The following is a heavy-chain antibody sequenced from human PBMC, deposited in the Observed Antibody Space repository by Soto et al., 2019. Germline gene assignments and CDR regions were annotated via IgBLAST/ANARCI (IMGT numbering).Heavy chain of an antibody. D-gene: IGHD1-1*01. CDR3: SRDGQKLAPYAIDV. V-gene: IGHV3-33*01. CDR1: GFTFGNNA. CDR2: IWFDGNNK. J-gene: IGHJ6*02. Sequence: QVQLVDSGGNMVQPGRSLRLSCAASGFTFGNNAMHWVRHAAGKGLEWVEQIWFDGNNKYYTDSVKGRFTISRDNLKNTVYLQMDSLRADDTAVYYCSRDGQKLAPYAIDVWGQGTTVIVSS.